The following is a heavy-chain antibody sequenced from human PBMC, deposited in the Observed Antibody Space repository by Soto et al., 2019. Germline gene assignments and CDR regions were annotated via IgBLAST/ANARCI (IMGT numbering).Heavy chain of an antibody. J-gene: IGHJ4*02. CDR2: ISGDGTTQ. V-gene: IGHV3-11*01. Sequence: QVQLVESGGGLVEPGGSLRLSCAASGFKFGDHYMTWIRQAPGKALEWVSKISGDGTTQYYADSVKGRCTVSRDNTKNSLHLQMNRLRAEDTALYYCAGDPFYYASGFWGQGTLVIVSS. CDR1: GFKFGDHY. CDR3: AGDPFYYASGF. D-gene: IGHD3-10*01.